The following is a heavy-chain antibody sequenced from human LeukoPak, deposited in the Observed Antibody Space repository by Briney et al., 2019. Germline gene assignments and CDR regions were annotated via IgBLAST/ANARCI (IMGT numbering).Heavy chain of an antibody. CDR1: GFTFSNYG. CDR3: AKSSREWELLDAFDI. Sequence: PGGSLRLSCAASGFTFSNYGMSWVRQAPGKGLQWVPGISGSDVRTDYADSVKGRFTISRDNAKNTLYLQMNSLRAEDTAVYYCAKSSREWELLDAFDIWGQGTMVTVSS. J-gene: IGHJ3*02. CDR2: ISGSDVRT. V-gene: IGHV3-23*01. D-gene: IGHD1-26*01.